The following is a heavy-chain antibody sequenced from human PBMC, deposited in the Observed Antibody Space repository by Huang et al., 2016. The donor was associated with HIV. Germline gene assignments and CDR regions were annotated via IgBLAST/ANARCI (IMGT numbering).Heavy chain of an antibody. V-gene: IGHV6-1*01. D-gene: IGHD3-22*01. Sequence: QLQQSGPGLLKPSQTLSLTCAISDDSVSGNRVTWNWIRQSPSRGLAWLGRTYYRSKWYNDYAETVKSRMTIDTDTSKNQFFLQLRSVVPEDTAVYFCARGHDFYYDRRGYSFDYWGQGSLVTVSS. J-gene: IGHJ4*02. CDR2: TYYRSKWYN. CDR1: DDSVSGNRVT. CDR3: ARGHDFYYDRRGYSFDY.